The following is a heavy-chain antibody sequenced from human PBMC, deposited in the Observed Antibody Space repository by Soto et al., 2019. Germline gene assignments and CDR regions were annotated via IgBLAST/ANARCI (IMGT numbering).Heavy chain of an antibody. V-gene: IGHV3-30*18. CDR3: GKDNGYSYGLFDY. CDR1: GFTFSSYG. D-gene: IGHD5-18*01. Sequence: GGSLRLSCAASGFTFSSYGMHWVRQAPGKGLEWVAVISYDGSNKYYADSVKGRFTISRDNSKNTLYLQMNSLRAEDTAVYYCGKDNGYSYGLFDYWGQGTLVTVSS. J-gene: IGHJ4*02. CDR2: ISYDGSNK.